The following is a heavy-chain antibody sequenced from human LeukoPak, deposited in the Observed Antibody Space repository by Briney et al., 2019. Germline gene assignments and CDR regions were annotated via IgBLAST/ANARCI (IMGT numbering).Heavy chain of an antibody. J-gene: IGHJ4*02. CDR3: ARSPHILTGENFDY. CDR1: GYTFTGYY. D-gene: IGHD3-9*01. V-gene: IGHV1-2*02. CDR2: INLNSGGT. Sequence: ASVKVSCKASGYTFTGYYIHWVRQVPGQGLEWMGWINLNSGGTNYAQKFQDRVTMTGDTSITTAYMELSRLRFDDTALYYCARSPHILTGENFDYWGQGTLVTVSS.